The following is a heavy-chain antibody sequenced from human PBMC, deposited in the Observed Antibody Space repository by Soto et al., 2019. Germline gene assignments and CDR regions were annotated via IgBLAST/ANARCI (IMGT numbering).Heavy chain of an antibody. CDR3: AADRKRPYYYDSSGYYRFYYGMDV. J-gene: IGHJ6*02. D-gene: IGHD3-22*01. V-gene: IGHV1-58*01. CDR2: IVVGSGNT. CDR1: GFTFTSSA. Sequence: SVKVSCKASGFTFTSSAVQWVRQARGQRLEWIGWIVVGSGNTNYAQKFQERVTITRDMSTSTAYMELSSLRSEDTAVYYCAADRKRPYYYDSSGYYRFYYGMDVWGQGTTVTVSS.